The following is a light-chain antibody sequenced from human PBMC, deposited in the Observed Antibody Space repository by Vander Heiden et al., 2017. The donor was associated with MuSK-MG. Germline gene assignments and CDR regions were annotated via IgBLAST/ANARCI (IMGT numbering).Light chain of an antibody. CDR2: AAS. V-gene: IGKV3-20*01. Sequence: EIVLTQSPGTLSLSPGERATLPCRASQRISGSYFAWYQQRPGQAPRLLIYAASSRAAGIPDRFSGSESGTDFTLTINSVEPEDCAVYFCQQYDDSRQSTFGQGTQLEIK. J-gene: IGKJ5*01. CDR1: QRISGSY. CDR3: QQYDDSRQST.